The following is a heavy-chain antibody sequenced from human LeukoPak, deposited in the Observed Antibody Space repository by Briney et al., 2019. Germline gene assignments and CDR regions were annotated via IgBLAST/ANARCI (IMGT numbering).Heavy chain of an antibody. CDR2: INPNSGGT. CDR3: ARGGYGSSSFLPFDP. D-gene: IGHD6-6*01. J-gene: IGHJ5*02. Sequence: ASVKVSCKASGYTFTGYYMHWVRQAPGQGLEWMGWINPNSGGTNYAQKFQGRVTMTRDTSISTAYMELSRLRSDDTAVYYCARGGYGSSSFLPFDPWGQGTLVTVSS. CDR1: GYTFTGYY. V-gene: IGHV1-2*02.